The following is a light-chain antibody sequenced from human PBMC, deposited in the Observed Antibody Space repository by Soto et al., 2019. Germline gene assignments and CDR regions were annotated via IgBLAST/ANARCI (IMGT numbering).Light chain of an antibody. V-gene: IGKV3-20*01. J-gene: IGKJ3*01. Sequence: EIVLTQSPGTLSLSPGERATLSCRASQSVSSNFLAWYQQKPGQAPSLLIYGASSRATGIPDRFSGSGSGTDFTLTISRLEPEDFAVYYXQQYGSSPGITFGPGTKVDLK. CDR3: QQYGSSPGIT. CDR2: GAS. CDR1: QSVSSNF.